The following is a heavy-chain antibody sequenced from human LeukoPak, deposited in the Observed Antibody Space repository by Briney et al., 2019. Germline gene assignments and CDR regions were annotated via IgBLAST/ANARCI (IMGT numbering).Heavy chain of an antibody. CDR2: IHTSVST. V-gene: IGHV4-61*02. D-gene: IGHD2-2*01. Sequence: SETLSLTCTVSGGSISSGSYYWSWIRQPAGKGLEWIGRIHTSVSTNYNPSLKSRVTIAVDTSKNQFSLKLSSVTAADTAVYYCARDSSRKASDIWGQGTMVTVSS. CDR1: GGSISSGSYY. CDR3: ARDSSRKASDI. J-gene: IGHJ3*02.